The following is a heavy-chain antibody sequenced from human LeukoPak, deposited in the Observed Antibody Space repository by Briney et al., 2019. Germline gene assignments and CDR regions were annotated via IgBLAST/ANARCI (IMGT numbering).Heavy chain of an antibody. V-gene: IGHV3-48*04. CDR2: ISSSSSTI. CDR1: GFTFSSYS. Sequence: GGSLRLSCAASGFTFSSYSMNWVRQAPGKGLEWVSYISSSSSTIYYADSVKGRFTISRDNAKNSLYLQMNSLRAEDTAVYYCARDFGRGYSYGYWYFDLWGRGTLVTVSS. J-gene: IGHJ2*01. CDR3: ARDFGRGYSYGYWYFDL. D-gene: IGHD5-18*01.